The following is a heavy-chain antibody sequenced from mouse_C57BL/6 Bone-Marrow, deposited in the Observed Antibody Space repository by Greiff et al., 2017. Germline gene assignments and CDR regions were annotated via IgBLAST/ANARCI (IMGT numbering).Heavy chain of an antibody. D-gene: IGHD1-1*01. CDR3: AAVVAPFYAMDY. CDR2: IYPGGGYT. CDR1: GYTFTNYW. J-gene: IGHJ4*01. Sequence: QVHVKQSGAELVRPGTSVKMSCKASGYTFTNYWIGWAKQRPGHGLEWIGDIYPGGGYTNYNEKFKGKATLTADKSSSTAYMQFSSLTSEDSAIYYCAAVVAPFYAMDYWGQGTSVTVSS. V-gene: IGHV1-63*01.